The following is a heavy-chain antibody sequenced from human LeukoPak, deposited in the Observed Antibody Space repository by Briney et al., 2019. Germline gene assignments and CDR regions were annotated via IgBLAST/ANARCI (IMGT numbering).Heavy chain of an antibody. V-gene: IGHV4-4*02. J-gene: IGHJ6*02. Sequence: PSETLSLTCAVSGGSISSSNWWSWVRQPPGKGLEWIGEIYHSGSTNYNPSLKSRVTISVDTSKNQFSLKLSSVTAADTAVYYCARGRGWFGYYGMDVWGQGTTVTVSS. CDR3: ARGRGWFGYYGMDV. D-gene: IGHD3-10*01. CDR1: GGSISSSNW. CDR2: IYHSGST.